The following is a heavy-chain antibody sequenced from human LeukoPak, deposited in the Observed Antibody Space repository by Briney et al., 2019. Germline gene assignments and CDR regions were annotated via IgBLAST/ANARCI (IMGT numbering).Heavy chain of an antibody. J-gene: IGHJ6*04. V-gene: IGHV4-4*07. CDR2: IYTSGNT. D-gene: IGHD4-17*01. Sequence: SETLSLTCTVSGGSISSHYWSWIRQPAGKGLEWIGRIYTSGNTNYNPSLKSRITMSVDASKNQFSLKLSSVTAADTAVYYCARGPDYGDHQRPDYYYFGMDVWGKGTTVTVSS. CDR3: ARGPDYGDHQRPDYYYFGMDV. CDR1: GGSISSHY.